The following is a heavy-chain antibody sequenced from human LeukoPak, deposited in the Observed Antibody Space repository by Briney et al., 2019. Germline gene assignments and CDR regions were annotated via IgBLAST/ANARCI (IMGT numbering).Heavy chain of an antibody. CDR3: ARGGPYGDPYTF. CDR1: GASITDSGYY. CDR2: VPFRGGT. D-gene: IGHD4-17*01. Sequence: SETLSLTCSVSGASITDSGYYWSWIRQPPGKGLELIGFVPFRGGTYYSPSLMSRVTISQDTSKNQFSLSLTSVTAADTAVYFCARGGPYGDPYTFWGQG. J-gene: IGHJ4*02. V-gene: IGHV4-30-4*01.